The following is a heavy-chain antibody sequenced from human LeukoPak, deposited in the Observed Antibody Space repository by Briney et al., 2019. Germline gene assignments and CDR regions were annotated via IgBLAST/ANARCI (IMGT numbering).Heavy chain of an antibody. CDR1: GFTVSVNY. J-gene: IGHJ3*02. Sequence: GGSLRLSCAVSGFTVSVNYMTWVRQAPGRGLEWVSSMDFDGRISYPDSVKGRFSISRDHSKNTLYLQMNSLRAEDTAVYYCARAVVVPAAYLDAFDIWGQGTMVTVSS. CDR3: ARAVVVPAAYLDAFDI. D-gene: IGHD2-2*01. CDR2: MDFDGRI. V-gene: IGHV3-66*01.